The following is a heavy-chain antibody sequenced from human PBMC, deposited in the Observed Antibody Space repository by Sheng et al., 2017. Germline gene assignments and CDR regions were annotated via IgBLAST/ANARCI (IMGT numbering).Heavy chain of an antibody. D-gene: IGHD2-21*02. CDR2: ISSSSGYI. Sequence: EVQLAESGGDLVQPGESLRLSCAASGFAFNSYTMNWVRQAPGKGLEWVSSISSSSGYIYYAVSVKGRFTISRDNAKNSVYLQMKSLRDEDTGVYYCARFTGGNSLAPNYNYYYMDVWGPGTAVTVSS. J-gene: IGHJ6*03. V-gene: IGHV3-21*01. CDR3: ARFTGGNSLAPNYNYYYMDV. CDR1: GFAFNSYT.